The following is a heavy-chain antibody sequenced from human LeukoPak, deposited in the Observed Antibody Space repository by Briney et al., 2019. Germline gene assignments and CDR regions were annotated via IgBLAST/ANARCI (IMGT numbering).Heavy chain of an antibody. J-gene: IGHJ6*02. D-gene: IGHD2-2*01. CDR2: IKDDGSEK. V-gene: IGHV3-7*01. CDR3: ARYSYWGYCSSTSCRLSGMDV. CDR1: AFTFSSYW. Sequence: GGSLRLSCAGSAFTFSSYWMSWVRQAPGKGPEWVANIKDDGSEKYYLDSVKGRFTISRDNGKTSVYLQMNSLRVEDTAVYYCARYSYWGYCSSTSCRLSGMDVWGQGTTVTVSS.